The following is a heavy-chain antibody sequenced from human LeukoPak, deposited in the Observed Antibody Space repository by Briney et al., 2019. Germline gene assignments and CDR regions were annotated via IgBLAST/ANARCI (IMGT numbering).Heavy chain of an antibody. Sequence: GGSLRLSCAASGFTFSSYAMHWVRQAPGKGLEWVAVISYDGSNKYYADSVKGRFTISRDNSKNTLYLQTNSLRAEDTAVYYCARDGSSGWYGDWGQGTLVTVSS. J-gene: IGHJ4*02. CDR3: ARDGSSGWYGD. V-gene: IGHV3-30*04. D-gene: IGHD6-19*01. CDR2: ISYDGSNK. CDR1: GFTFSSYA.